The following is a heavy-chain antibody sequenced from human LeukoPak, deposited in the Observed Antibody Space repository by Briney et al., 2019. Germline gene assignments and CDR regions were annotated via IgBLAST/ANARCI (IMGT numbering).Heavy chain of an antibody. CDR1: GDPISNYY. CDR3: ARGVDSGYPDY. V-gene: IGHV4-59*01. D-gene: IGHD3-22*01. J-gene: IGHJ4*02. CDR2: IHYNGNT. Sequence: PSETLSLTCSVSGDPISNYYWTWIRQTTGKGLEWIAYIHYNGNTKSNPSLKSRVNISLDTSKNQVSLKSTARTAADTAVYYCARGVDSGYPDYWGQGTLVTVSS.